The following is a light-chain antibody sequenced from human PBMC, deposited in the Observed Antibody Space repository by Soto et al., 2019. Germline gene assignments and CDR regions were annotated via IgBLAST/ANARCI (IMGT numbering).Light chain of an antibody. CDR2: DAS. CDR3: QQRSNFYT. J-gene: IGKJ2*01. Sequence: EIVLTQSPATLSLSPGERATLSCRASQSVSSYLAWYQQKPGHAPRRLLYDASNRATGIPARFSGSGSGTYFTLTISSLEPEVFAVYYCQQRSNFYTFGQGTKLEIK. V-gene: IGKV3-11*01. CDR1: QSVSSY.